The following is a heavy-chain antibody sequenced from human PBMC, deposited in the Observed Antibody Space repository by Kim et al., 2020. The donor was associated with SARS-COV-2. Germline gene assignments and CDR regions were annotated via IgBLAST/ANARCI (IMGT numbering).Heavy chain of an antibody. J-gene: IGHJ6*02. CDR1: GGTFSSYA. D-gene: IGHD3-10*01. Sequence: SVKVSCKASGGTFSSYAISWVRQAPGQGLEWMGGIIPIFGTANYAQKFQGRVTITADESTSTAYMELSSLRSEDTAVYYCASALHYGSGSYYNRDHYITDLKHYYYYYGMDVWGQGTTVTVSS. CDR2: IIPIFGTA. V-gene: IGHV1-69*13. CDR3: ASALHYGSGSYYNRDHYITDLKHYYYYYGMDV.